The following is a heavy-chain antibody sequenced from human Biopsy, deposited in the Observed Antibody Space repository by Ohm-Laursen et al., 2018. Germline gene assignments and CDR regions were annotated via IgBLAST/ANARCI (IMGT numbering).Heavy chain of an antibody. V-gene: IGHV1-69*02. CDR2: SIPMLGIA. CDR1: GGSSSNSS. D-gene: IGHD2/OR15-2a*01. J-gene: IGHJ6*02. Sequence: GASVKVSCKASGGSSSNSSITWVRQAPGQGLEWMGRSIPMLGIANYAQKFQDRLTITSDKFTRTAYMELSSLRSEDTAVYYCARTSIMDVWGQGTTVTVSS. CDR3: ARTSIMDV.